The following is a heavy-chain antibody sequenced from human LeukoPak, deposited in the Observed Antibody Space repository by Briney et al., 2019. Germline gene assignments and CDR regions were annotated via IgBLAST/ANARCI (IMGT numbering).Heavy chain of an antibody. CDR1: GFTFSSYA. J-gene: IGHJ4*02. D-gene: IGHD3-16*01. CDR3: ARRLSWAPPGGYSRY. Sequence: GGSLRLSCAASGFTFSSYAMSWVRQAPGKGLEWVSAISGSGGSTYYADSVKGRFAISRDNSKNTLYLQMNSLRAEDTAVYYCARRLSWAPPGGYSRYWGQGTLVTVSS. CDR2: ISGSGGST. V-gene: IGHV3-23*01.